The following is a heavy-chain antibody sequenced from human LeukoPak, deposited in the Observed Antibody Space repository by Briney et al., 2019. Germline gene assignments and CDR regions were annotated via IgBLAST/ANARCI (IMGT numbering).Heavy chain of an antibody. CDR3: ARAILRAYYYYYMDV. CDR2: ISSSSSTI. J-gene: IGHJ6*03. Sequence: PGGSLRLSCAASGFTFSSYSMNWVRQAPGKGLEWVSYISSSSSTIYYADSVKGRFTISRDNAKNSLYLQMNSLRAEDTAVYYCARAILRAYYYYYMDVWGKGTTVTVSS. D-gene: IGHD3-10*01. CDR1: GFTFSSYS. V-gene: IGHV3-48*04.